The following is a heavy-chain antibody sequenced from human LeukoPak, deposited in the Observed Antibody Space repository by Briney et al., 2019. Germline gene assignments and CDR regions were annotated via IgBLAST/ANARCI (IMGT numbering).Heavy chain of an antibody. CDR3: ARRARRHPGYQLLWDGGPRWFDP. D-gene: IGHD2-2*01. Sequence: PSETLSLTCAVYGGSFSGYYWSWIRQPPGKGLEWIGEINHSGSTNYNPSLKGRVTISVDTSKNQFSLKLSSVTAADTAVYYCARRARRHPGYQLLWDGGPRWFDPWGQGTLVTVSS. CDR1: GGSFSGYY. V-gene: IGHV4-34*01. CDR2: INHSGST. J-gene: IGHJ5*02.